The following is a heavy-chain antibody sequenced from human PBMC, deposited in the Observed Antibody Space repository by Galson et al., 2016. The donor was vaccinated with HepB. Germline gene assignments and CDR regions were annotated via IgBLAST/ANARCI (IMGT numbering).Heavy chain of an antibody. CDR3: ANLPVGAITKSFEI. CDR1: GGSISNRSYF. J-gene: IGHJ3*02. V-gene: IGHV4-39*01. Sequence: ETLSLTCNVSGGSISNRSYFWAWIRQPPGKGLAWIATIYYSGKTYYSPSLHSRVTISVEPSNNQFSLILTSVSAADTAVYYCANLPVGAITKSFEIWGQGTMVTVSS. D-gene: IGHD1-26*01. CDR2: IYYSGKT.